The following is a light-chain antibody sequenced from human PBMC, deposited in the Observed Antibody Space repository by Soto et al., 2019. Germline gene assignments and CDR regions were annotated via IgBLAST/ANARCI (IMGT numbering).Light chain of an antibody. Sequence: DIQMTQSPSSLSASVGDRVTITCRASQSISTYLNWYQHKPGKAPKVLIYAASSLQSGVPSRFSGSGSGTDFTLTISSLQPEDFATYYCQQSYSTQYTFGQGTKV. CDR1: QSISTY. CDR3: QQSYSTQYT. CDR2: AAS. V-gene: IGKV1-39*01. J-gene: IGKJ2*01.